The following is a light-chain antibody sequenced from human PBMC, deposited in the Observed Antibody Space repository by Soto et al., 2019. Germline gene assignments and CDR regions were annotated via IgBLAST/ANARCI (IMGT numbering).Light chain of an antibody. V-gene: IGLV2-14*01. CDR2: DVS. Sequence: QSALTQPASASGSPGQSITISCTGTSSDVGGYNYVSWYQQHPGKAPKLMIYDVSNRPSGVSNRFSGSKSGNTASLTISGLQAEDEADYYCSSYTSSSPLFGTGTKVTVL. J-gene: IGLJ1*01. CDR3: SSYTSSSPL. CDR1: SSDVGGYNY.